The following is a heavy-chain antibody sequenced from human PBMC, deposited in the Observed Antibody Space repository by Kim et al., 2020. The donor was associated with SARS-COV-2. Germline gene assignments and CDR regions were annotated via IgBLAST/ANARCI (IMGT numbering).Heavy chain of an antibody. J-gene: IGHJ4*02. V-gene: IGHV3-15*01. CDR3: TTYDSSGYPDY. D-gene: IGHD3-22*01. CDR2: T. Sequence: TDYAAPVKGRFTISRDDSKNTLYLQMNSLKTEDTAVYYCTTYDSSGYPDYWGQGTLVTVSS.